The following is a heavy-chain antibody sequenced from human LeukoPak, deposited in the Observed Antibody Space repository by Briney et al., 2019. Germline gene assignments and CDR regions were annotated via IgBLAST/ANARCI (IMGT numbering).Heavy chain of an antibody. CDR3: ARVQYCSTTSCPIDP. Sequence: SETLSLTCTVSGGSISSYYWSWIRQPPGKGLEWVGYFYNSGSTNYNPSLKSRVTISVDTSKNQFSLKMSSVTAADTAVYYCARVQYCSTTSCPIDPWGQGTLVTVSS. CDR2: FYNSGST. V-gene: IGHV4-59*01. CDR1: GGSISSYY. D-gene: IGHD2-2*01. J-gene: IGHJ5*02.